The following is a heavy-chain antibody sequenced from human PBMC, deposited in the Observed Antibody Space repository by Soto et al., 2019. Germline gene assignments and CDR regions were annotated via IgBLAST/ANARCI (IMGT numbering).Heavy chain of an antibody. CDR2: ISYDGSNK. V-gene: IGHV3-30-3*02. J-gene: IGHJ4*02. CDR3: AKDHDEDFGYDLDYFNY. Sequence: PGGSLRLSCAASGFTVSSYAMHWVRQAPGKGLEWVAVISYDGSNKYYADSVKGRFTISRDNAKNSLYLEMNSLRSEDTALYYCAKDHDEDFGYDLDYFNYWGRGTLVTVSS. CDR1: GFTVSSYA. D-gene: IGHD5-12*01.